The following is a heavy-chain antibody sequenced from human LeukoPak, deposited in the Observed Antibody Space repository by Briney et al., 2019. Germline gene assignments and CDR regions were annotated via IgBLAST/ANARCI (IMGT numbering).Heavy chain of an antibody. J-gene: IGHJ4*02. D-gene: IGHD5-18*01. CDR1: GYSISSGYY. CDR2: IYHSGST. V-gene: IGHV4-38-2*02. CDR3: ARDSHTAMDY. Sequence: PSETLSLTCAVSGYSISSGYYRGWIRQPPGKGLEWIGSIYHSGSTYYNPSLKSRVTISVDTSKNQFSLKLSSVTAADTAAYYCARDSHTAMDYWGQGTLVTVSS.